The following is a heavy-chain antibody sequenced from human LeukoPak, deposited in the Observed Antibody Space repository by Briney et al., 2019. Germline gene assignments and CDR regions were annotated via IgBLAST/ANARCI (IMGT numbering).Heavy chain of an antibody. D-gene: IGHD6-13*01. CDR1: GGSISSYH. CDR2: ICYSGNI. Sequence: PSETLSLTCTVSGGSISSYHWSWIRQPPGKGLEWIGSICYSGNINYNPSLKSRVTISVDTSKNQFSLKLSSVTAADTAVYYCARGRSSWYYWGQGTLVTVSS. CDR3: ARGRSSWYY. J-gene: IGHJ4*02. V-gene: IGHV4-59*01.